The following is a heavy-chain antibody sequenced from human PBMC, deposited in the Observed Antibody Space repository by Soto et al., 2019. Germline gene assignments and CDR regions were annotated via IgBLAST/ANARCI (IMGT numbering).Heavy chain of an antibody. V-gene: IGHV3-30-3*01. CDR2: ISYDGSNK. Sequence: GGSLRLSCAASGFTFSSYAMHWVRQAPGKGLEWVAVISYDGSNKYYADSVKGRFTISRDNSKNTLYLQMNSLRAEDTAVYYCAREELLWFGESYYYGMDVWGQGTTVTVSS. J-gene: IGHJ6*02. CDR1: GFTFSSYA. D-gene: IGHD3-10*01. CDR3: AREELLWFGESYYYGMDV.